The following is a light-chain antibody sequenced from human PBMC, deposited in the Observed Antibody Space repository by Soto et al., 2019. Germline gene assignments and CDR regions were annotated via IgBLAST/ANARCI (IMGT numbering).Light chain of an antibody. CDR1: QSVSSSY. Sequence: DIVLTQSPGTLYFSPGERATLSCRASQSVSSSYLAWYQQKPGQAPRLLIYGASSRATGIPDRFSGSGSGTDFTLTISRLEPEDCAVYYCQQYGSSPPVTFGQGTRLEIK. CDR3: QQYGSSPPVT. CDR2: GAS. V-gene: IGKV3-20*01. J-gene: IGKJ5*01.